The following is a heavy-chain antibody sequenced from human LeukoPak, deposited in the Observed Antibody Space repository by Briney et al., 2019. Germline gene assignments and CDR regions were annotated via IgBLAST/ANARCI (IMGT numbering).Heavy chain of an antibody. CDR1: GFTFSNYA. V-gene: IGHV3-23*01. CDR2: IGKSDDGT. Sequence: GASLRLSCAASGFTFSNYAMSWVRQAPGKGLEWVSGIGKSDDGTHYADSVKGRFTISRDNSKNTLYLQMNSLRAEDTAVYYCAKARSEVQAHFHGMDVWGQGSTVIVSS. D-gene: IGHD1-1*01. CDR3: AKARSEVQAHFHGMDV. J-gene: IGHJ6*02.